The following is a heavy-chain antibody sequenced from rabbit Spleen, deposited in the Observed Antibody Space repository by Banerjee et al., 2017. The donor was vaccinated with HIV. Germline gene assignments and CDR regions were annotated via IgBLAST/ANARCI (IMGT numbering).Heavy chain of an antibody. V-gene: IGHV1S45*01. CDR3: GREASSGWGVLAYCINM. CDR1: GFSFSDKAV. D-gene: IGHD4-1*01. CDR2: INAITGRA. Sequence: QEQLVESGGGLVQPEGSLTLTCKASGFSFSDKAVMCWVRQAPGKGLEWIACINAITGRAVYASWAKSRFSFNKTSSTRVSVQMTSLTVANPATYFCGREASSGWGVLAYCINMCGPGALVTVS. J-gene: IGHJ4*01.